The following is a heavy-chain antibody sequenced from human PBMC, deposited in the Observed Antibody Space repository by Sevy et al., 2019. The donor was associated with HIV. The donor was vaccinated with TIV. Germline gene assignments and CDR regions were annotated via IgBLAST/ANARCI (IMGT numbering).Heavy chain of an antibody. CDR1: GFIFSNHG. CDR2: IWYDGSDT. Sequence: GGSLRLSCAASGFIFSNHGMHWVRQAPGKGLEWVARIWYDGSDTYYGASVKGRFTISRDNSKNTVDLQMNSLRVEDTAVYYCARDQVSNHDGIAAWGQGTTVTGSS. J-gene: IGHJ6*02. D-gene: IGHD3-3*01. CDR3: ARDQVSNHDGIAA. V-gene: IGHV3-33*01.